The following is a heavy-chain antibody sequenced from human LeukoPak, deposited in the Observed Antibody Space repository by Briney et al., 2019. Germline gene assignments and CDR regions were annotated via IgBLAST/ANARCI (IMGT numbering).Heavy chain of an antibody. V-gene: IGHV1-2*06. Sequence: ASVKVSCKASGYTFTGYYMHWVRQAPGQGLEWMGRINPNSGGTNYAQKFQGRVTMTRDTSINTAHMDLSRLRSDDTAVYYCARGRNSVYYFNVVAPYYFDYRGQGTLVTVSS. J-gene: IGHJ4*02. D-gene: IGHD3-22*01. CDR3: ARGRNSVYYFNVVAPYYFDY. CDR2: INPNSGGT. CDR1: GYTFTGYY.